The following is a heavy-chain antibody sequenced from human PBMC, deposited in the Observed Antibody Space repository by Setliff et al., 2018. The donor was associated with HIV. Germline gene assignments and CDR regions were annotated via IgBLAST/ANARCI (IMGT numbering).Heavy chain of an antibody. D-gene: IGHD3-3*01. Sequence: PSETLSLTCTVSGGSIGDYYWTWIRQPPGKGLEWIGEVNHSGTTNYNTSLKSRVTISGDTSKKQFSLKLSSVTAADTAVYYCARDRRSIFGVDTKNWFDPWGQGTLVTSPQ. CDR3: ARDRRSIFGVDTKNWFDP. V-gene: IGHV4-34*01. CDR1: GGSIGDYY. CDR2: VNHSGTT. J-gene: IGHJ5*02.